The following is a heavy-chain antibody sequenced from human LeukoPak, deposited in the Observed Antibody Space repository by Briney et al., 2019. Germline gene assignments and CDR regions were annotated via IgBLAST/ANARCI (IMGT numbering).Heavy chain of an antibody. J-gene: IGHJ6*04. CDR2: INSDGSST. CDR1: GFTFNSYW. D-gene: IGHD2-2*01. Sequence: GGSLRLSCAASGFTFNSYWMHWVRQAPGKGLVWVSRINSDGSSTSYADSVKGRFTISRDNAKNTVYLQMNSLRAEDTAVYYCARDSIVVVLGPSVWGKGTTVTVSS. CDR3: ARDSIVVVLGPSV. V-gene: IGHV3-74*01.